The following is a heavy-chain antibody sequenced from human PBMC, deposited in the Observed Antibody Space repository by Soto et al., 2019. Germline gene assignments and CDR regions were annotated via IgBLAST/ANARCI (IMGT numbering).Heavy chain of an antibody. CDR3: ARGEQLYHYYYGMDV. V-gene: IGHV1-3*04. CDR2: INTGNGNT. J-gene: IGHJ6*02. CDR1: GYSFTTHT. Sequence: ASVKVSCKASGYSFTTHTMIWVRQAPGQRPEWMGWINTGNGNTRYSPKFQGRVNITRDTSASTAYMELSSLKSEDTAVYYCARGEQLYHYYYGMDVWGQGSTVTVSS.